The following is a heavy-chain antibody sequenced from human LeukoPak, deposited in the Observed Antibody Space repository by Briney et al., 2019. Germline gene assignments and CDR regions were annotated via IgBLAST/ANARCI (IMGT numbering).Heavy chain of an antibody. CDR3: ARASPLDYDFWSGYYSDAFDI. CDR1: GGSISSGGYS. J-gene: IGHJ3*02. V-gene: IGHV4-30-2*01. CDR2: IYHSGST. D-gene: IGHD3-3*01. Sequence: SQTLSLTCAVSGGSISSGGYSWSWIRQPPGKGLEWIGYIYHSGSTYYNPSLKSRVTISVDRSKNQFSLKLSSVTAADTAVYYCARASPLDYDFWSGYYSDAFDIWGQGTMVTVSS.